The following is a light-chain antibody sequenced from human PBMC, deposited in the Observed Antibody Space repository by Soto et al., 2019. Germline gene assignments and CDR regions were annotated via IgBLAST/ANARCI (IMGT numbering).Light chain of an antibody. CDR3: HHYHTPPWT. CDR1: QSVLYSPNNKNF. Sequence: DIVMTQSPESLAVSLGETATINCKSSQSVLYSPNNKNFLSWYQQKPGQPPKLLIYWASTRESGVPDRFRGSGSGTDFTLTISSLHAEDVAVYYCHHYHTPPWTFGQGTNVEI. J-gene: IGKJ1*01. CDR2: WAS. V-gene: IGKV4-1*01.